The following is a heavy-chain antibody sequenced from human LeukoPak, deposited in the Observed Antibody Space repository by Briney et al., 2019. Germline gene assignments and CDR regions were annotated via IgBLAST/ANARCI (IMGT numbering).Heavy chain of an antibody. CDR1: GYTFSSYG. CDR2: ISAHNGNI. V-gene: IGHV1-18*01. J-gene: IGHJ4*02. Sequence: ASVKVSCKASGYTFSSYGISWVRQAPGQGLEWMGWISAHNGNINYAQKLQGRVTMTKDTSTNTAYMELRSLTSDDTAVYYCARDGYFDCWGQGTLVTVSS. CDR3: ARDGYFDC.